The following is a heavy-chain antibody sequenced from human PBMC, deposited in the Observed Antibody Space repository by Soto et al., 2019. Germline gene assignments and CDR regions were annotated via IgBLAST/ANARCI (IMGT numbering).Heavy chain of an antibody. D-gene: IGHD5-12*01. CDR3: ARGGGYDSFDY. V-gene: IGHV4-30-2*06. CDR2: ISHLEST. J-gene: IGHJ4*02. Sequence: SETLSLTCTVSGASISYGGFSWSWIRQSPGKGLEWIGYISHLESTYFHPSFKSRITMSIDRTRNQFSLKLSSVTAADMAVYYCARGGGYDSFDYWGQGVLVTVSS. CDR1: GASISYGGFS.